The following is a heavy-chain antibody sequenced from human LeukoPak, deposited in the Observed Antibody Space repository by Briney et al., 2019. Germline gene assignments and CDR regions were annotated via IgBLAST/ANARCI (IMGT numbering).Heavy chain of an antibody. CDR3: ARRIAAAGVGIVY. J-gene: IGHJ1*01. V-gene: IGHV1-8*01. CDR2: MNPDSGNT. Sequence: GASVKVSCKASGHTFTSYDINRVRQATGQGLEWMGWMNPDSGNTGYAQKFQDRVTMTRNPSISTAYMELSSLTSEDTAVYYCARRIAAAGVGIVYWGQGTLVTVSS. D-gene: IGHD6-13*01. CDR1: GHTFTSYD.